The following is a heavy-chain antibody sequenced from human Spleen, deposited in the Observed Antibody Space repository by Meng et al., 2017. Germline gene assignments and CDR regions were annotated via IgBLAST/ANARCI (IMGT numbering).Heavy chain of an antibody. Sequence: GESLKISCAASGFTFSSYEMNWVRQAPGKGLEWVSYISSSGSTIYYADSVKGRFTISRDNAKNSLYLQMNSLRAEDTAVYYCARGSAPYVEGYYYYGMDVWGQGTTVTVSS. CDR3: ARGSAPYVEGYYYYGMDV. V-gene: IGHV3-48*03. CDR2: ISSSGSTI. D-gene: IGHD5-24*01. J-gene: IGHJ6*02. CDR1: GFTFSSYE.